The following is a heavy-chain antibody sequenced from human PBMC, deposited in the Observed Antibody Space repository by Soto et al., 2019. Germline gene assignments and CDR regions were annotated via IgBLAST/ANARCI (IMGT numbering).Heavy chain of an antibody. CDR2: INSDGSNT. CDR3: AREPPATSDAFDI. D-gene: IGHD2-2*01. CDR1: GFTFSSYW. Sequence: GGSLRLSCAASGFTFSSYWMHWVRQAPGKGLVWVSRINSDGSNTNYADSVKGRFTISRDNAKNTLYLQMNSLRAEDTAVYYCAREPPATSDAFDIWGQGTMVTV. V-gene: IGHV3-74*01. J-gene: IGHJ3*02.